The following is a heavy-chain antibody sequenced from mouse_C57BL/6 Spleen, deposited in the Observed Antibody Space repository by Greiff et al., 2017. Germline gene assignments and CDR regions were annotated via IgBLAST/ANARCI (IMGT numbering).Heavy chain of an antibody. CDR3: ARAPYDQRVLDY. D-gene: IGHD2-3*01. V-gene: IGHV1-76*01. CDR2: IYPGSGNT. Sequence: QVQLQQSGAELVRPGASVKLSCKASGYTFTDYYINWVKQRPGQGLEWIARIYPGSGNTYYNEKFKGKATLTAEKSSSTAYMQLSSLTSEDSAVYFCARAPYDQRVLDYWGQGTTLTVSS. CDR1: GYTFTDYY. J-gene: IGHJ2*01.